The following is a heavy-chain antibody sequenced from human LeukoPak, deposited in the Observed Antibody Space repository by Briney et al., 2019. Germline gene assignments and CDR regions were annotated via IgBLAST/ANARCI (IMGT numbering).Heavy chain of an antibody. CDR3: ARIGERSDY. V-gene: IGHV1-8*01. CDR1: GYTFTSYD. CDR2: TNPNSGNT. J-gene: IGHJ4*02. D-gene: IGHD4-17*01. Sequence: ASVKVSCKAAGYTFTSYDINWVRQATGQGLEWMGWTNPNSGNTGYAQKFHGSVTMTTNTSISTAYMELSSLRSQDTAVYYCARIGERSDYWGQGTLVTVSS.